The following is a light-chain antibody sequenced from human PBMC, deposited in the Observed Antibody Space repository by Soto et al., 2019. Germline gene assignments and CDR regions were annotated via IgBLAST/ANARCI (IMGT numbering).Light chain of an antibody. CDR3: SSFTTISTLI. J-gene: IGLJ2*01. CDR1: SSDVGRYDY. CDR2: DVN. V-gene: IGLV2-14*03. Sequence: QSALTQPASVSGSPGQSITISCTGTSSDVGRYDYVSWYQHHPGKAPKLMIFDVNNRPSGVSNRFSGSKSGNTASLTISGLQAEDEAHYYCSSFTTISTLIFGGGTKLTVL.